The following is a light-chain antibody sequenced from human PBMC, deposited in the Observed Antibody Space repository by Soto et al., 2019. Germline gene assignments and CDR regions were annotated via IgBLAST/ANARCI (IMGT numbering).Light chain of an antibody. CDR3: QEYNSYPVS. CDR2: DAS. V-gene: IGKV1-5*01. Sequence: DIQVTQSPATLSSSLGARVTITCRARQNIGTWLAWYQQKPGKAPKLLIYDASTLESGVPSRFSGSGSGTEGTLTISSLKPEDGSTYDCQEYNSYPVSFGQGTRLEIK. J-gene: IGKJ5*01. CDR1: QNIGTW.